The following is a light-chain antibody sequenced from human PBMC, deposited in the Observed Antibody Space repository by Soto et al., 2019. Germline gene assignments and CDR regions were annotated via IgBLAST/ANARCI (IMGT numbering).Light chain of an antibody. Sequence: QAVVTQPASVSGSPGQSITISCTGTNSDIGNYNIVSWYQQHPDKAPKLIIYEVTKRPSGVSNRFSGSKSGNTASLTISGLQAEDEGDYHCFSYAGSDVFVFGTGTKVTVL. CDR1: NSDIGNYNI. CDR2: EVT. V-gene: IGLV2-23*02. CDR3: FSYAGSDVFV. J-gene: IGLJ1*01.